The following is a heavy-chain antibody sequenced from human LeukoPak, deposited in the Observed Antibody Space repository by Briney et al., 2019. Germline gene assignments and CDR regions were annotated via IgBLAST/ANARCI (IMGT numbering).Heavy chain of an antibody. CDR2: ITHIGST. CDR1: GASLSGYY. CDR3: ARHRYSYGTPDFDY. V-gene: IGHV4-34*01. Sequence: SETLSLTCAVYGASLSGYYWTWIRQPPGKGLEWIGEITHIGSTNYNPSLKSRVTISVDTSKNQFSLKLSSVTAADTAVYYCARHRYSYGTPDFDYWGQGTLVTVSS. D-gene: IGHD5-18*01. J-gene: IGHJ4*02.